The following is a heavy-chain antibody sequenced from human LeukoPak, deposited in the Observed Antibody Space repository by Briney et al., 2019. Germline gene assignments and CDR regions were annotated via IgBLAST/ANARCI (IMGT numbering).Heavy chain of an antibody. V-gene: IGHV1-8*01. CDR3: ARGMSDNSGHYYYFYYALDV. J-gene: IGHJ6*02. CDR2: MNAESGHT. D-gene: IGHD3-22*01. CDR1: GYTFTSYH. Sequence: ASVKVSCKASGYTFTSYHIDWVRQAPGQGPEWMGWMNAESGHTGYAQNLEGRVSMTRDTSTNTAYMELRSLRSEDTAVYFCARGMSDNSGHYYYFYYALDVWGQGTTVTVSS.